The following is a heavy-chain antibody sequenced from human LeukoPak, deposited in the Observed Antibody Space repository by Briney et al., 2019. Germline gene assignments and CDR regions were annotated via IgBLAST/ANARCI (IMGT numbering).Heavy chain of an antibody. CDR1: GYTFTNYY. CDR3: ARDLPHDYYGSGSSLDY. Sequence: GASVKVSCKASGYTFTNYYMHWVRQAPGEGLEWMGIINPTGGSTSYAQKFQGRVTMTRDTSISTAYMELSRLRSDDTAVYYCARDLPHDYYGSGSSLDYWGQGALVTVSS. D-gene: IGHD3-10*01. J-gene: IGHJ4*02. V-gene: IGHV1-46*01. CDR2: INPTGGST.